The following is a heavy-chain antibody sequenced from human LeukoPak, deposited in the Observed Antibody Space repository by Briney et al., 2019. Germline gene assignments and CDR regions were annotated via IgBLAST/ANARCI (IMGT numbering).Heavy chain of an antibody. V-gene: IGHV1-8*01. CDR2: MNPNSGNT. CDR3: ARGGTSPTYYYYMDV. D-gene: IGHD2-2*01. CDR1: GYTFTSYD. Sequence: ASVKVSCKASGYTFTSYDINWVRQATGQGPEWMGWMNPNSGNTGYAQKFQGRVTMTRNTSISTAYMELSSLRSEDTAVYYCARGGTSPTYYYYMDVWDKGTTVTVSS. J-gene: IGHJ6*03.